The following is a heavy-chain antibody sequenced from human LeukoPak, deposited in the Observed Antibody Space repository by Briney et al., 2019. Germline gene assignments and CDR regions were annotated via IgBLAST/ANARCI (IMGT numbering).Heavy chain of an antibody. Sequence: GASVKVSCKASGYTFTSYGISWVRQAPGQGLEWMGWISAYNGNTNYAQKLQGRVTMTTDTSTSTAYMELRSLRSDDTAVYYCARVVPIAAAGRYNWFDPWGQGTLVTVSS. CDR3: ARVVPIAAAGRYNWFDP. V-gene: IGHV1-18*01. J-gene: IGHJ5*02. CDR1: GYTFTSYG. CDR2: ISAYNGNT. D-gene: IGHD6-13*01.